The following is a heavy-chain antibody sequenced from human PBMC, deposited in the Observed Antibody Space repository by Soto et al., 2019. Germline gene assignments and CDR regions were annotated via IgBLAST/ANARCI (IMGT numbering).Heavy chain of an antibody. CDR1: GGSISRYY. CDR3: AAALSGTGAFDF. V-gene: IGHV4-59*08. CDR2: VYYSGST. D-gene: IGHD6-13*01. J-gene: IGHJ3*01. Sequence: SSETLSLTCTVSGGSISRYYWNWIRQPPGKGLEWIGFVYYSGSTSYYPSLKSRVTISIDTSKNQFSLKLSSVTAADTAVYYCAAALSGTGAFDFWGQGTMVTVSS.